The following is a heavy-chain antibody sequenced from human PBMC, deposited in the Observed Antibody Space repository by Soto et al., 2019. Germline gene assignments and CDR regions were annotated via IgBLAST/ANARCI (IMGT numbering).Heavy chain of an antibody. Sequence: ASVKVSCKVSGYTLTELSMHWVRQAPGKGLEWMGGFDPEDGETIYAQKFQGRVTTTEDTSTDTAYMELSSLRSEDTAVYYCATYHGRVAVAGNYYGMDVWGQGTTVTVSS. J-gene: IGHJ6*02. D-gene: IGHD6-19*01. CDR2: FDPEDGET. V-gene: IGHV1-24*01. CDR1: GYTLTELS. CDR3: ATYHGRVAVAGNYYGMDV.